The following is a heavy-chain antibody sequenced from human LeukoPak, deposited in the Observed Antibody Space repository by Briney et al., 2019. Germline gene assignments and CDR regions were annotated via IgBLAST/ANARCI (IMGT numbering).Heavy chain of an antibody. J-gene: IGHJ5*02. CDR2: MNPNSGNT. D-gene: IGHD1-1*01. CDR1: GYTSTSYD. Sequence: ASVKVSCKASGYTSTSYDINWVRQATGQGLEWMGWMNPNSGNTGYAQKFQGRVTMTRNTSISTAYMELSSLRSEDTAVYYCARGRVDNWNDNWFDPWGQGTLVTVSS. V-gene: IGHV1-8*01. CDR3: ARGRVDNWNDNWFDP.